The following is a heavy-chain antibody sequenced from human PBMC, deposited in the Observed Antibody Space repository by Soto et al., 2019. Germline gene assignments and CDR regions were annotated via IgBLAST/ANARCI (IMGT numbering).Heavy chain of an antibody. D-gene: IGHD5-18*01. CDR2: INPNSGGT. J-gene: IGHJ4*02. Sequence: ASVKVSCKASGYTFTGYYMHWVRQAPGQGLEWMGWINPNSGGTNYAQKFQGRVTMTRDTSISTAYMELSRLRSDDTAVYYCARGLAGRGYSYGYDYWGQGTLVTVS. CDR3: ARGLAGRGYSYGYDY. CDR1: GYTFTGYY. V-gene: IGHV1-2*02.